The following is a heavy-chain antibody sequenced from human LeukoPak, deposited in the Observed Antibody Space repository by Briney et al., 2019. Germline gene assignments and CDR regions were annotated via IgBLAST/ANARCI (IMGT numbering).Heavy chain of an antibody. CDR1: GFTFGDYA. CDR2: IRSKAYGGTT. CDR3: TRFTYDFWSGCDY. J-gene: IGHJ4*02. Sequence: PGGSLRLSCTASGFTFGDYAMSWVRQAPGKGLEWVGFIRSKAYGGTTEYAASVKGRFTISRDDSKSIAYLQMNSLKTEDTAVYYCTRFTYDFWSGCDYWGQGTLVTVSS. V-gene: IGHV3-49*04. D-gene: IGHD3-3*01.